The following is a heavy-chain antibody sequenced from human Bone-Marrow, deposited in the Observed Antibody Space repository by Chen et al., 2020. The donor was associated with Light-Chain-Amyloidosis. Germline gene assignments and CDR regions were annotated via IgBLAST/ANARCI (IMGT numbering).Heavy chain of an antibody. CDR2: IYYTGST. CDR1: GGSISSGGYY. D-gene: IGHD4-17*01. Sequence: QVQLQESGPGLVKPSQTLSLTCSVSGGSISSGGYYWSWIRQHPGKGLEWIGYIYYTGSTYYKPSLRGRVTMSVDTSKNQFSLRVNSVTAADTAIYYCARLDYGGSTRSYYGMDVWGQGTTVTVSS. CDR3: ARLDYGGSTRSYYGMDV. J-gene: IGHJ6*02. V-gene: IGHV4-31*03.